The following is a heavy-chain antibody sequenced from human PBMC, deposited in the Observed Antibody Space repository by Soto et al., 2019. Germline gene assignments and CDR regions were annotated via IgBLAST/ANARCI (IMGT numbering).Heavy chain of an antibody. D-gene: IGHD5-12*01. CDR1: GGSISSGGYY. Sequence: QVQLQESGPGLVKPSQTLSLTCTVSGGSISSGGYYWSWIRQHPGKGLEWIGYIYYSGSTYYNPSXXRRVTISVDTXXDXFXXKLSSVTAADTAVYYCAREARGRDGYTFGFNWFDPWGQGTLVTVSS. CDR3: AREARGRDGYTFGFNWFDP. J-gene: IGHJ5*02. CDR2: IYYSGST. V-gene: IGHV4-31*03.